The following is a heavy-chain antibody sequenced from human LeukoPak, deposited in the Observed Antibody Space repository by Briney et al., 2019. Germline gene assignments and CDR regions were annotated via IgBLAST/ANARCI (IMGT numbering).Heavy chain of an antibody. CDR2: INHSGST. D-gene: IGHD3-3*01. J-gene: IGHJ6*03. CDR1: GGSFSGYY. CDR3: ARLRKSTIFGVVMTKHYYHYYMDV. Sequence: SETLSLTCAVYGGSFSGYYWSWIRQPPGKGLEWIGEINHSGSTNYNPSLKSRVTISVDTSKNQFSLKLSSVTAADTAVYYCARLRKSTIFGVVMTKHYYHYYMDVWGKGTTVTVSS. V-gene: IGHV4-34*01.